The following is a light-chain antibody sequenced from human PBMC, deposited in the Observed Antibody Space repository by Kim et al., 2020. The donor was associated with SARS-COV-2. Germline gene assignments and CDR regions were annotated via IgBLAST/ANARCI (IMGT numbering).Light chain of an antibody. CDR3: QQSYSTPYT. CDR2: AAS. CDR1: QDINNY. J-gene: IGKJ2*01. V-gene: IGKV1-39*01. Sequence: ASEGDRVTITCRTSQDINNYLNWYQQKPGRAPTLLIYAASTLHTGVPSRFRGSGSGTIFTLTISSLQSEDFATYYCQQSYSTPYTFGQGTKVDIK.